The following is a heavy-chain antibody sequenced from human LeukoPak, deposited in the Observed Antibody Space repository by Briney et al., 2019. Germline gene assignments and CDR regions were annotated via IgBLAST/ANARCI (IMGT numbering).Heavy chain of an antibody. V-gene: IGHV1-69*05. CDR2: IIPIFGTA. J-gene: IGHJ4*02. Sequence: SVKVSCKASGGTFSSYAISWVRQAPGQGLEWMGRIIPIFGTANYAQKFQGRVTITTDESTGTAYVELSSLRSEDTAVYYCARVYDFWSGYVLWGQGTLVTVSS. D-gene: IGHD3-3*01. CDR3: ARVYDFWSGYVL. CDR1: GGTFSSYA.